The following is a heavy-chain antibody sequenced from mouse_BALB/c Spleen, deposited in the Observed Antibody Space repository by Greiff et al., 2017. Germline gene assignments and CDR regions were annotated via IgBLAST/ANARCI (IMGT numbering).Heavy chain of an antibody. CDR3: ARSDYDDAMDY. Sequence: EVKLMESGGGLVQPGGSRKLSCAASGFTFSSFGMHWVRQAPEKGLEWVAYISSGSSTIYYADTVKGRFTISRDNPKNTLFLQMTSLRSEDTAMYYCARSDYDDAMDYWGQGTSVTVSS. J-gene: IGHJ4*01. D-gene: IGHD2-4*01. CDR2: ISSGSSTI. V-gene: IGHV5-17*02. CDR1: GFTFSSFG.